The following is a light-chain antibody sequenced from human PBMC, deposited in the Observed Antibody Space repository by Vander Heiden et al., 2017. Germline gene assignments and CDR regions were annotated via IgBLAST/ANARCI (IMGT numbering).Light chain of an antibody. CDR3: QQSHTTQYT. Sequence: DIQMNQSPASLSASVGYRVTITCRTSKHIRNYLNWYQQEKGQAPQLLIHTASSLNRGVPPRFSGTGSGIEFTLTINSLQPADFATCYCQQSHTTQYTFGQGTRLDIK. CDR2: TAS. V-gene: IGKV1-39*01. CDR1: KHIRNY. J-gene: IGKJ2*01.